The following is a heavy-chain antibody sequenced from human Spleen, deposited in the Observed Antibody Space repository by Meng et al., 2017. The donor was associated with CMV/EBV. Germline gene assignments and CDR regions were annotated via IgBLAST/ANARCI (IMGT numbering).Heavy chain of an antibody. CDR3: ARLFGSGSYADH. CDR1: GYNLTNYW. D-gene: IGHD3-10*01. J-gene: IGHJ5*02. CDR2: IYPGDSDT. V-gene: IGHV5-51*01. Sequence: GGSLRLSCQSSGYNLTNYWSGWVRQMPGKGLEWVGIIYPGDSDTRYSPSFEGQVTISVDMSIHTAYLQWGSLKASDTAIYYCARLFGSGSYADHWGQGTRVTVSS.